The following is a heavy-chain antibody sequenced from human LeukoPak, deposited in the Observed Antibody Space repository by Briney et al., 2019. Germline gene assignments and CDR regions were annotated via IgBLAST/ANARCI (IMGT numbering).Heavy chain of an antibody. CDR3: ARSAAGLSYGMDV. J-gene: IGHJ6*02. CDR1: GXSISSSY. CDR2: IYYSGST. Sequence: PSETLSLTCTVSGXSISSSYGSWIRQPPGKGLEWIGHIYYSGSTNYNPSLKSRVTISVTKNQFSLKLSSVTAADTAVYFCARSAAGLSYGMDVWGQGTTVTVSS. V-gene: IGHV4-59*08. D-gene: IGHD6-13*01.